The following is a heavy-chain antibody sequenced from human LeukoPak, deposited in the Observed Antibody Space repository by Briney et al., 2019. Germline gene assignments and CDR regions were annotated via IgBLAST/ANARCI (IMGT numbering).Heavy chain of an antibody. V-gene: IGHV3-48*01. CDR2: ISGSSGII. Sequence: GGSLRLSCAASGFTFNTYTMNWVRQAPGKGLEWVSYISGSSGIIDYADSVRGRFTISRDNAKNSLYLQMNSLRAEGTAVYYCARDSTGYWYFDLWGRGTLVSVSS. CDR1: GFTFNTYT. CDR3: ARDSTGYWYFDL. J-gene: IGHJ2*01. D-gene: IGHD3-3*02.